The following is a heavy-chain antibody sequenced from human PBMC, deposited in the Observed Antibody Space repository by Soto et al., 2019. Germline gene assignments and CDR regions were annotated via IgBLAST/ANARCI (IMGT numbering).Heavy chain of an antibody. Sequence: EVQLLESGGGLVQPGGSLRLSCAGSGFTFINYAMNWVRQAPGKGLEWVSSISGGGDATFFADSVRGRVTISRDNSKNTVTLQMNSLGVDDTAVYYCARKILGSTSRPNYWYFDLWGRGTLVTVSS. J-gene: IGHJ2*01. CDR2: ISGGGDAT. CDR3: ARKILGSTSRPNYWYFDL. V-gene: IGHV3-23*01. D-gene: IGHD2-2*01. CDR1: GFTFINYA.